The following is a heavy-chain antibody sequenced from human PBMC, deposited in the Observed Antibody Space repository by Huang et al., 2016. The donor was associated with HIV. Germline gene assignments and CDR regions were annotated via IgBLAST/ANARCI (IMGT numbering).Heavy chain of an antibody. V-gene: IGHV4-39*02. CDR3: ASGPVIVSISRFYFEQ. Sequence: LLLRESGSGLVKTSETMSLSCTVAFASISGHSKYWTWVRQSPGKGLGWIASMHYGGRTDYNPSLKSRVSMSVDTSHNQHFSLTLASVTAADTAVYFCASGPVIVSISRFYFEQWGPGILVTV. CDR1: FASISGHSKY. CDR2: MHYGGRT. D-gene: IGHD3-22*01. J-gene: IGHJ4*02.